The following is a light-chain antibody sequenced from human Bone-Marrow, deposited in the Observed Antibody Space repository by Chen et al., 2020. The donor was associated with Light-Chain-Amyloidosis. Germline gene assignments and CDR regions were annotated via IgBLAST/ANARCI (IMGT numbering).Light chain of an antibody. J-gene: IGLJ3*02. CDR2: EDD. Sequence: NFILTQPPSVSESPWKTVIISCTRSSGSIATNYVQWYLQRPGSSPTTVIYEDDQRPSGVPDRFSGSIDRSSNSASLTISGLKTEDEADYYCQSYQGSSQGVFGGGTKLTVL. CDR3: QSYQGSSQGV. V-gene: IGLV6-57*01. CDR1: SGSIATNY.